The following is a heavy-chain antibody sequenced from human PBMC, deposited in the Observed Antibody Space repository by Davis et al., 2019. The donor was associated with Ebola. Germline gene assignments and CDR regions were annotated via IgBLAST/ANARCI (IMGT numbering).Heavy chain of an antibody. CDR1: GFTFSTYS. Sequence: PGGSLRLSCAASGFTFSTYSMSWVRQAPGKGLEWVSSISSDSDYIYYADSAKGRFTISRDNAKNSLYLQMNSLRDEDTAVYYCARDRSWEGGRWYEFDYWGQGTLVTVSS. CDR2: ISSDSDYI. CDR3: ARDRSWEGGRWYEFDY. J-gene: IGHJ4*02. D-gene: IGHD1-26*01. V-gene: IGHV3-21*01.